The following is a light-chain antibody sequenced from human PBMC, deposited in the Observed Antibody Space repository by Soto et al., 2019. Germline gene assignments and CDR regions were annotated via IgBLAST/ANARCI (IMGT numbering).Light chain of an antibody. CDR1: SSDVGGYNY. Sequence: QSALTQPASVSGCPGQSIPISCTGTSSDVGGYNYVSWYQQHPGKAPKLMIYEVSNRPSGVSNRFSGSKSGNTASLTISGLQAEDEADYYCSSFTSINTWVFGGGTKLTVL. V-gene: IGLV2-14*01. CDR2: EVS. J-gene: IGLJ3*02. CDR3: SSFTSINTWV.